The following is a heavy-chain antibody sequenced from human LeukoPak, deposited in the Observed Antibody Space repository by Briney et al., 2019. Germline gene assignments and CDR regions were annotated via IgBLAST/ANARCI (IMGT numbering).Heavy chain of an antibody. D-gene: IGHD3-22*01. CDR3: ARDLDMGYDSSGYYSYYYGMDV. CDR1: GFTFRSYW. CDR2: ISGDGSST. Sequence: GGSLRLSCAASGFTFRSYWMHWVRQAPGKGLVWVSRISGDGSSTNYADSVKGRFSISRDNAKNTLYLQMNSLTVEDTAVYYCARDLDMGYDSSGYYSYYYGMDVWGQGTTVTVSS. V-gene: IGHV3-74*01. J-gene: IGHJ6*02.